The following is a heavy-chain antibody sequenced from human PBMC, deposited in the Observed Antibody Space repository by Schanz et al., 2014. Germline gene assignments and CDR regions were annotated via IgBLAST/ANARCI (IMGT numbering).Heavy chain of an antibody. Sequence: QVQLVQSGAEVKKPGSSVKVSCKASRSTFSSYTISWVRQARGQGLEWVGRFIPILDVGNYAQQFQGRVTFTADKSTSTAYMELSRLRPENAAVYYCARDQSAYTNSSDVRDFDYWGQGSLXTVSS. J-gene: IGHJ4*02. D-gene: IGHD6-6*01. V-gene: IGHV1-69*08. CDR1: RSTFSSYT. CDR3: ARDQSAYTNSSDVRDFDY. CDR2: FIPILDVG.